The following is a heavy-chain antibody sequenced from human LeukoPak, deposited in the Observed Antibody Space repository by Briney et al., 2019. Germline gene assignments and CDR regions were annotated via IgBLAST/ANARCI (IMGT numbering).Heavy chain of an antibody. V-gene: IGHV4-38-2*01. J-gene: IGHJ4*02. D-gene: IGHD2-2*02. CDR2: IYHSGST. CDR1: GYSISSGYY. CDR3: ARSPDCSSTSCYRGIYYFGY. Sequence: KPSETLSLTCAVSGYSISSGYYWGWIRQPPGKGLEWIGSIYHSGSTYYNPSLKSRVTISVDTSKNQFSLKLSSVTAADTAVYYCARSPDCSSTSCYRGIYYFGYWGQGTLVTVSS.